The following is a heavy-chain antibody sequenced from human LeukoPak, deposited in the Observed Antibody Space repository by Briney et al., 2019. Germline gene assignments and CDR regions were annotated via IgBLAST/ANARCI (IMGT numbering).Heavy chain of an antibody. CDR1: GYTFTGYY. V-gene: IGHV1-2*02. Sequence: ASVKVSYKASGYTFTGYYMHWVRQAPGQGLEWMGWINPNSGGTNYAQKFQGRVTMTRDTSISTAYMELSRLRSDDTAVYYCARTDYYDSTVIAYWGQGTLVTVSS. CDR2: INPNSGGT. CDR3: ARTDYYDSTVIAY. J-gene: IGHJ4*02. D-gene: IGHD3-22*01.